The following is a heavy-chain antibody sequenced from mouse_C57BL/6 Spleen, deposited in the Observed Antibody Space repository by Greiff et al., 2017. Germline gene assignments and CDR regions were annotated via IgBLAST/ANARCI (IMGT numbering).Heavy chain of an antibody. D-gene: IGHD2-1*01. CDR2: ISDGGSYT. J-gene: IGHJ2*01. CDR3: ARELLWYYFDY. CDR1: GFTFSSYA. Sequence: EVKLMESGGGLVKPGGSLKLSCAASGFTFSSYAMSWVRQTPEKRLEWVATISDGGSYTYYPDNVKGRFTISRDNAKNNLYLQMSHLKSEDTAMYYCARELLWYYFDYWGQGTTLTVSS. V-gene: IGHV5-4*01.